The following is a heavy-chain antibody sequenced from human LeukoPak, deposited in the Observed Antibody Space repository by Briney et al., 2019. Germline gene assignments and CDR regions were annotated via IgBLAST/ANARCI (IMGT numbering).Heavy chain of an antibody. CDR2: IYYSGNT. J-gene: IGHJ4*02. D-gene: IGHD3-22*01. CDR1: GGSISSYY. Sequence: PSETLSLSCTVSGGSISSYYWSWMRQPPEKGLEFIGYIYYSGNTNYNPSLKSRVTISVDTSKNQFSLKLSSVTAADTAVYYCARIDTSGYNGHSFDYWGQGTLVTVSS. CDR3: ARIDTSGYNGHSFDY. V-gene: IGHV4-59*12.